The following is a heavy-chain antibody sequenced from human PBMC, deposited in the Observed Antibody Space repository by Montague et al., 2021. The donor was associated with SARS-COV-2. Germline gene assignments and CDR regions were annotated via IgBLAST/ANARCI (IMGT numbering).Heavy chain of an antibody. CDR2: IYYSGST. V-gene: IGHV4-39*07. J-gene: IGHJ6*02. CDR3: ARDTPITMIVVVQGYGMDV. D-gene: IGHD3-22*01. CDR1: GGSISSSSYY. Sequence: SETLSLTCTVSGGSISSSSYYWGWIRQPPGKGLEWIGSIYYSGSTYYDPSLKSRVTISVDTSKNQFSLKLSSVTAADTAVYYCARDTPITMIVVVQGYGMDVWGQGTPVTVSS.